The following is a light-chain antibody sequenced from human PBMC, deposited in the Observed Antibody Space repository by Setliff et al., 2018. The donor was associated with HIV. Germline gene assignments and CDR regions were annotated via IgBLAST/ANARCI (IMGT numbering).Light chain of an antibody. CDR3: CSYTGDNVLYV. J-gene: IGLJ1*01. CDR1: SSDIGSYNL. CDR2: EVN. V-gene: IGLV2-23*02. Sequence: QSVLTKPASVSGSPGQAITISCTGTSSDIGSYNLVSWYQQHPGRAPKLIIYEVNKRPSEVSARFSASKSGNTASLTISELQADDEADYYFCSYTGDNVLYVFGPGTKVTVL.